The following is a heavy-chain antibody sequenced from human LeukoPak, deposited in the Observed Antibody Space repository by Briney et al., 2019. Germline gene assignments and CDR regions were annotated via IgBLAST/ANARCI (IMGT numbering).Heavy chain of an antibody. CDR3: ARGEAAAYFVY. D-gene: IGHD6-13*01. J-gene: IGHJ4*02. CDR1: GGSVSSGNYY. Sequence: SETLSLTCTVSGGSVSSGNYYWTWIRQPPGKGLEWIGFIYYSGSTNYNPSLKSRVTISVDTSKNQFSLKLSSVTAADTAVYYCARGEAAAYFVYWGQGPLVTVSS. CDR2: IYYSGST. V-gene: IGHV4-61*01.